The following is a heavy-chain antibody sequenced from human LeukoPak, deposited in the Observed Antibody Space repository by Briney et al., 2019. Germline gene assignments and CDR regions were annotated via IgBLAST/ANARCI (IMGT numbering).Heavy chain of an antibody. CDR2: ISSSSSYI. CDR1: GFTFSSYS. V-gene: IGHV3-21*01. J-gene: IGHJ6*02. D-gene: IGHD3-3*01. CDR3: ATEFGVAPVITYYGMDV. Sequence: GGSLRLSCAASGFTFSSYSMNWVRQAPGKGLEWVSSISSSSSYIYYADSVKGRFTISRDNAKNSLYLQMNSLRAEDTAVYYCATEFGVAPVITYYGMDVWGQGTTVTVSS.